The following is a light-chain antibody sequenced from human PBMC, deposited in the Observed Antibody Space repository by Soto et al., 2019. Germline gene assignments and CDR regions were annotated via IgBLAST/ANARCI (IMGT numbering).Light chain of an antibody. Sequence: DIQMTQSPSSLSASVGDRVTITCRASQSISSYLNWYQQKPGKAPKLLISAKSSLESGVTSRFSGSGSGTEFTLTISSLQPDDFATYYCQQSYGSPRTFGQGTKLEIK. CDR2: AKS. CDR1: QSISSY. CDR3: QQSYGSPRT. V-gene: IGKV1-39*01. J-gene: IGKJ2*01.